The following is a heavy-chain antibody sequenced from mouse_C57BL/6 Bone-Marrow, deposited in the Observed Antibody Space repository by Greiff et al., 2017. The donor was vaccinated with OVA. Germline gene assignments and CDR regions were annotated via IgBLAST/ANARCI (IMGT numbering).Heavy chain of an antibody. CDR2: IDPSDSYT. V-gene: IGHV1-59*01. D-gene: IGHD1-1*01. CDR3: ARHNYCCSSCYFDV. CDR1: GYTFTSYW. Sequence: QVQLQQPGAELVRPGTSVTLSCKASGYTFTSYWMHWVKQRPGQGLEWIGVIDPSDSYTNYNQKFKGKATLTVDTSSSTAYMQLSSLTSEDSAVDDCARHNYCCSSCYFDVWGTGTTVTVSS. J-gene: IGHJ1*03.